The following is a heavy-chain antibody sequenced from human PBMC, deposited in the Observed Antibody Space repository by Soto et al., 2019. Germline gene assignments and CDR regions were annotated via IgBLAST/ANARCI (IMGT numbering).Heavy chain of an antibody. CDR2: ISGSGGST. D-gene: IGHD3-3*01. J-gene: IGHJ3*02. CDR1: GFTFSSYA. V-gene: IGHV3-23*01. Sequence: GSLRLSCAASGFTFSSYAMSWVRQAPGKGLEWVSAISGSGGSTCYADSVKGRFTISRDNSKNTLYLQMNSLRAEDTAVYYCANIRDRFFGVVIMGAFDIWGQGTMVTVSS. CDR3: ANIRDRFFGVVIMGAFDI.